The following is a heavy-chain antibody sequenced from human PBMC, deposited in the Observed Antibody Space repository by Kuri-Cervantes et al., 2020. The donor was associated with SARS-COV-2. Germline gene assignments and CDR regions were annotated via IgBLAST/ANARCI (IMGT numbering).Heavy chain of an antibody. CDR1: GGSISSSSYY. V-gene: IGHV4-39*01. Sequence: SETLSLTCTVSGGSISSSSYYWGWIRQPPGTGLEWFGSIYYSGSTYYNPSLKSRVTISVDTSKNQFYLKLSSVTAADTAVYYCARHGRTGSGYDKHVDYWGQGTLVTVSS. D-gene: IGHD5-12*01. J-gene: IGHJ4*02. CDR3: ARHGRTGSGYDKHVDY. CDR2: IYYSGST.